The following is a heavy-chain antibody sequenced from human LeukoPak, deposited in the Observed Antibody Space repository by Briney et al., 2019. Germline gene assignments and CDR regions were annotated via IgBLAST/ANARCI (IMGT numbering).Heavy chain of an antibody. CDR2: IYYSGNT. Sequence: SETLSLTCTVSGGSISSYYWSWIRQPPGKGLEWIGYIYYSGNTNYNPSLKSRVTISVDTSKNQFSLKLSSVTAADTAVYYCARHYYDILTGPTDWFDPWGQGTLVTVSS. D-gene: IGHD3-9*01. CDR1: GGSISSYY. V-gene: IGHV4-59*08. CDR3: ARHYYDILTGPTDWFDP. J-gene: IGHJ5*02.